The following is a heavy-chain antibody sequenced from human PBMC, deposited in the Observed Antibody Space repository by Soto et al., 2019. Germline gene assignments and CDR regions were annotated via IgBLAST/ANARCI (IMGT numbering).Heavy chain of an antibody. V-gene: IGHV3-48*02. CDR2: ISSSSSTI. CDR1: GFTFSSYS. Sequence: GGSLRLSCAASGFTFSSYSMNWVRQAPGKGLEWVSYISSSSSTIYYADSVKGRFTISRDNAKNSLYLQMNSLRDEDTAVYYCARDHFGATADYYYYMDVWGKGTTVTVSS. J-gene: IGHJ6*03. D-gene: IGHD6-13*01. CDR3: ARDHFGATADYYYYMDV.